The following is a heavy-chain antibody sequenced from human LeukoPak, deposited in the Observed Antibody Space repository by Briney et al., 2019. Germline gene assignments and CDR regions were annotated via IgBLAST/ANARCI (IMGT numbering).Heavy chain of an antibody. Sequence: GGSLRLSCAASGLTVSSNSMSWVRQAPGKGLEWVSFIHSGGSAYYADSVKGRFTISRDNSKNTLHLQMNSLRADDTAVYYCARRAGAYSHPYDYWGQGTLVTVSS. CDR3: ARRAGAYSHPYDY. V-gene: IGHV3-53*01. CDR1: GLTVSSNS. J-gene: IGHJ4*02. CDR2: IHSGGSA. D-gene: IGHD4/OR15-4a*01.